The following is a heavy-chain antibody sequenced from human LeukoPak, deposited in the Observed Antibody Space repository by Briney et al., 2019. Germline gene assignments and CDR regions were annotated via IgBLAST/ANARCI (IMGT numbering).Heavy chain of an antibody. CDR1: GGSFSGYY. CDR2: INHSGST. V-gene: IGHV4-34*01. CDR3: ARSSVVPAAIWSDP. J-gene: IGHJ5*02. D-gene: IGHD2-2*01. Sequence: PSETLSLTCAVYGGSFSGYYWSWIRQPPGKGLEWIGEINHSGSTNYNPSLKSRVTISVDTSKNQFSLKLSSVTAADTAVYYCARSSVVPAAIWSDPWGQGTLVTVSS.